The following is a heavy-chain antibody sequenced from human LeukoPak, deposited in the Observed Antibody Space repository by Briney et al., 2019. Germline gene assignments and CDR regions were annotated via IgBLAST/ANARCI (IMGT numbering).Heavy chain of an antibody. J-gene: IGHJ4*02. V-gene: IGHV3-7*03. Sequence: GGSLRLSCAASGFTFSSYWMNWAHQAPGKGLEWVASINHNGNVNYYVDSVKGRFTIFRDNSKNTLYLQMNSLRGEDTAVYYCAKRTSSRAFDYWGQGTLVTVSS. D-gene: IGHD6-13*01. CDR2: INHNGNVN. CDR1: GFTFSSYW. CDR3: AKRTSSRAFDY.